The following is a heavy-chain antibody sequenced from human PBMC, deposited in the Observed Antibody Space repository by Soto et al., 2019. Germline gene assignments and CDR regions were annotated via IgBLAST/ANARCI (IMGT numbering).Heavy chain of an antibody. J-gene: IGHJ5*02. V-gene: IGHV4-4*07. CDR2: IYTSGRT. CDR1: GGSISSYY. D-gene: IGHD3-3*01. Sequence: QVQLQESGPGLVKPSETLSLTCTVSGGSISSYYWSWIRQPAGKGLEWIGRIYTSGRTNYNPSLKSRVTVSVDTSKNQCSLKLSSVTAADTAVYYCASTICGVVPRFDPWGQGTLVTVSS. CDR3: ASTICGVVPRFDP.